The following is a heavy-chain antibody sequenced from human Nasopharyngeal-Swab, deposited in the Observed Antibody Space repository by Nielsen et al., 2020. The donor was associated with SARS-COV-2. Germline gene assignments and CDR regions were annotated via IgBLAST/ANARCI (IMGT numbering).Heavy chain of an antibody. J-gene: IGHJ6*02. Sequence: GESLKISCAASGFTFSSYSMSWVRQAPGKGLEWVSVIYSSGSTYYADSVKGRFTISRDNSKNTLYLQMNSLRAEDTAVYYCARDRDYYYYGMDVWGQGTTVTVSS. V-gene: IGHV3-53*01. CDR3: ARDRDYYYYGMDV. D-gene: IGHD3-10*01. CDR2: IYSSGST. CDR1: GFTFSSYS.